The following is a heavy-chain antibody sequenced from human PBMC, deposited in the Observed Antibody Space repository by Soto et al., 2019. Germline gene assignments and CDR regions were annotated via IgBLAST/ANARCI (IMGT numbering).Heavy chain of an antibody. V-gene: IGHV4-39*07. CDR2: IYYNGNT. Sequence: GDSINSDKYYWGWIRQPPGKGLEWIGSIYYNGNTNYNPSLQTRVTISIDTSKNQFSLKLSSVTAADTAVYYCARLRYYGSGSDWFGPWGQGTLVTVSS. D-gene: IGHD3-10*01. CDR3: ARLRYYGSGSDWFGP. J-gene: IGHJ5*02. CDR1: GDSINSDKYY.